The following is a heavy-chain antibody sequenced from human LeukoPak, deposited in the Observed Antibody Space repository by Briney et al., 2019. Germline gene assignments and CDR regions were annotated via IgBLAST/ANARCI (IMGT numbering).Heavy chain of an antibody. Sequence: GGSLRLSCAASGFTFDDYAMHWVRQAPGKGLEWVSGISWNSGSIGYADSVKGRFTISRDNAKNSLYLQMNSLRAEDMALYYCAKAVERELPAAGFDYWGQGTLVTVSS. J-gene: IGHJ4*02. D-gene: IGHD1-26*01. CDR3: AKAVERELPAAGFDY. CDR1: GFTFDDYA. CDR2: ISWNSGSI. V-gene: IGHV3-9*03.